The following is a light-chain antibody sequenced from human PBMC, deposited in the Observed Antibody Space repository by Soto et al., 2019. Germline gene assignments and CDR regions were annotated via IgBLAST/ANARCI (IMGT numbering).Light chain of an antibody. Sequence: QSALTQPASVSGSPGQSITVSCAGTSSDVGGYEYVSWYQQHPGKAPKLIIYDVSSRPSGVSNRFSGSKSGNTASLTISGLQAEDEADYYCSSYTDRNTLVVFGGGTKVTVL. V-gene: IGLV2-14*01. CDR1: SSDVGGYEY. J-gene: IGLJ2*01. CDR3: SSYTDRNTLVV. CDR2: DVS.